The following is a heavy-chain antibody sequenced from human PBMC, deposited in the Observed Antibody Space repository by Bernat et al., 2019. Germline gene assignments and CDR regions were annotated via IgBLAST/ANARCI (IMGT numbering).Heavy chain of an antibody. J-gene: IGHJ5*02. Sequence: QLVESGGGLIQPGGSLRLSCAASGFTVSSNYMNWVRQAPGKGLEWVSVIYIGGSTYYADSVKGRFTISRDNSRNTVYLQMNSLRAEDTAVYYCARGTGYSSSWYDWFDPWGQGTLVTVSS. D-gene: IGHD6-13*01. V-gene: IGHV3-53*01. CDR1: GFTVSSNY. CDR2: IYIGGST. CDR3: ARGTGYSSSWYDWFDP.